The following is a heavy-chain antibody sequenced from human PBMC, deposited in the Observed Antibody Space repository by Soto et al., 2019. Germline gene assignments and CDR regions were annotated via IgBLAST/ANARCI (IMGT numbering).Heavy chain of an antibody. Sequence: SETLSLTCAVYGGSFSGDYWSWIRQPPGKGLEWIGEFNHSGSTNYNPSLKSRVTISVDTSKNQFSLKLSSLTAADTAVYFCARRAGYTSGWVYFDYWGQGTLATVSS. V-gene: IGHV4-34*01. CDR1: GGSFSGDY. D-gene: IGHD6-19*01. CDR3: ARRAGYTSGWVYFDY. J-gene: IGHJ4*02. CDR2: FNHSGST.